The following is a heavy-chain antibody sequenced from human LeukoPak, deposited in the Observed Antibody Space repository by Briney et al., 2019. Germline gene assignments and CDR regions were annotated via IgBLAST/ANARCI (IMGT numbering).Heavy chain of an antibody. CDR3: ARGDDSSGYWSYFDY. CDR2: ISYDGSNK. CDR1: GFTFSSYE. V-gene: IGHV3-30*04. D-gene: IGHD3-22*01. J-gene: IGHJ4*02. Sequence: GGSLRLSCAASGFTFSSYEMNWVRQAPGKGLEWVAVISYDGSNKYYADSVKGRFTISRDNSKNTLYLQMNSLRAEDTAVYYCARGDDSSGYWSYFDYWGQGTLVTVSS.